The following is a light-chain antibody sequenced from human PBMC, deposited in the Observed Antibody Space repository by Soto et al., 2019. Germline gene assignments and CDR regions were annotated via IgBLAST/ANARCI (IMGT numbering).Light chain of an antibody. CDR3: QQYGSSPLT. CDR2: DAS. V-gene: IGKV3-20*01. CDR1: QSVSSSY. J-gene: IGKJ4*01. Sequence: EIELTQSPGTLSLSPGERATLSCRASQSVSSSYLAWYQQNPGQAPRLLIYDASSRATGIPDKFSGSGSGTDFTLTISRLEPEDFAVYYCQQYGSSPLTFGGGTTVEIK.